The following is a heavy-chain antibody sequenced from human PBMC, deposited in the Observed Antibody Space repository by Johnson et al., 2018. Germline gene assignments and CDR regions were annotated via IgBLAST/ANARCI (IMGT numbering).Heavy chain of an antibody. J-gene: IGHJ1*01. D-gene: IGHD6-19*01. V-gene: IGHV3-9*01. CDR2: ISWKRGIK. CDR3: AKDMVGSGWGAEYFQH. CDR1: GFTLDDYA. Sequence: VQLVESGGGLVQPGRSXRLSCAASGFTLDDYAMDWVRQAPGKGLEWVSGISWKRGIKDYADTVKGRFTISRDNSKQTLYQQMNSVRAEDTAVYYCAKDMVGSGWGAEYFQHWGQGTLVTVSS.